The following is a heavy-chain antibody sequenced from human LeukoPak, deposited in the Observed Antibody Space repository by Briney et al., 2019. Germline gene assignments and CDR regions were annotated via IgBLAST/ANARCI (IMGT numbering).Heavy chain of an antibody. D-gene: IGHD3-3*01. CDR3: ARGEIEWLSDAFDI. V-gene: IGHV1-8*03. J-gene: IGHJ3*02. CDR2: MNPNSGNT. Sequence: GASVKVSCKASGYTFTSYDINWVRQATGQGLEWMGWMNPNSGNTGYAQKFQGRVTITRNTSISTAYMELSSLRSEDTAVYYCARGEIEWLSDAFDIWGQGTMVTVSS. CDR1: GYTFTSYD.